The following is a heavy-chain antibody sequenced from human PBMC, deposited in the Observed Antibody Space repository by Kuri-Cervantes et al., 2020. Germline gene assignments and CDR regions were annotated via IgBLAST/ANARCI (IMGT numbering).Heavy chain of an antibody. CDR1: GGSFNGYY. Sequence: SETLSLTCDVSGGSFNGYYWSWIRQPPGKGLEWIGYIYYSGSTNYNPSLKSRVTISVDTSKNQFSLKLSSVTAADTAVYYCAREPWIQLWLSAFDIWGQGTMVTVSS. V-gene: IGHV4-59*12. CDR3: AREPWIQLWLSAFDI. CDR2: IYYSGST. J-gene: IGHJ3*02. D-gene: IGHD5-18*01.